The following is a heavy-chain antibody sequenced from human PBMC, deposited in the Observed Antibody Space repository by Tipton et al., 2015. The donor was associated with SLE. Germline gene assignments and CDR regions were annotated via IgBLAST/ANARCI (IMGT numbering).Heavy chain of an antibody. CDR2: IYSGGST. CDR3: ARDHLSSSLGN. J-gene: IGHJ4*02. CDR1: GFTVSSNY. V-gene: IGHV3-53*01. Sequence: GSLRLSCAASGFTVSSNYMSWVRQAPGKGLEWVSVIYSGGSTYYADSVKGRFTISRDSSKNTLYLRMNSLRVEDTAVYFCARDHLSSSLGNWGQGTLVTVSS. D-gene: IGHD6-6*01.